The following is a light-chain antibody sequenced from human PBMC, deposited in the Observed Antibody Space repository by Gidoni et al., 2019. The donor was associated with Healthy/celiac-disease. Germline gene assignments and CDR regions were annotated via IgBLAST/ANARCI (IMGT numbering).Light chain of an antibody. CDR1: QSVSSSY. CDR2: GAS. Sequence: IVLTQSPGTLSLSPGGSATLSCRASQSVSSSYLAWYQQKPGQAPRLLIYGASSRATGIPDRFSGSGSGTDFTLTISRLEPEDFAVYYCQQYGSSHWTFGQGTKVEIK. V-gene: IGKV3-20*01. CDR3: QQYGSSHWT. J-gene: IGKJ1*01.